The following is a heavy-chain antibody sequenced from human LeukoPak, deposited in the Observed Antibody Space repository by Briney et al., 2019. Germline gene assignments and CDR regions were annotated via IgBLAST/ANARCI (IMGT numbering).Heavy chain of an antibody. CDR1: GGTFSSYA. CDR3: ARGPSGIAAAGTWDY. V-gene: IGHV1-69*04. J-gene: IGHJ4*02. Sequence: SVKVSCKASGGTFSSYAISWVRQAPGQGLEWMGRIIPIFGIANYAQKFQGRVTITADKSTSTAYMELSSLRSGDTAVYYCARGPSGIAAAGTWDYWGQGILVTVSS. CDR2: IIPIFGIA. D-gene: IGHD6-13*01.